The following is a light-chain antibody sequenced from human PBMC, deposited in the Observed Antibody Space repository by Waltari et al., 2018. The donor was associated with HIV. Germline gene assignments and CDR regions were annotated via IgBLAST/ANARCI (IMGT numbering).Light chain of an antibody. CDR2: WAS. V-gene: IGKV4-1*01. CDR1: QNLFYSSNNKNY. J-gene: IGKJ2*01. CDR3: QQYYSTPPT. Sequence: DIVMTQSPDSLAVSLGGRTTINCKSSQNLFYSSNNKNYLAWYQHKPGQPPKLLFYWASTRESGVPDRFSGSGPGTNFTLTISSLQADDVAVYFCQQYYSTPPTFGQGTKLEI.